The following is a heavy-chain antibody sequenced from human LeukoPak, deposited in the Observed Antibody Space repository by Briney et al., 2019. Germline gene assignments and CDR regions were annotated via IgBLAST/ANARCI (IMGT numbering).Heavy chain of an antibody. CDR3: AKDLWGYFDY. CDR2: ISASSGSI. J-gene: IGHJ4*02. D-gene: IGHD3-16*01. CDR1: GLTFSNYA. V-gene: IGHV3-23*01. Sequence: PGGSLRLSCAPSGLTFSNYAMNWVRQTPGKGLEWVSGISASSGSIYYADAVNGRFAISRDNSMNTVYLQMNSLRAEDTAVYYCAKDLWGYFDYWGQGTLVTVSS.